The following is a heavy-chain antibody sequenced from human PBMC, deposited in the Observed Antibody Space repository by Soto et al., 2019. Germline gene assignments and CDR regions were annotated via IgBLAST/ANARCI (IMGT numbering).Heavy chain of an antibody. J-gene: IGHJ4*02. CDR3: ARTAVASPPYFDY. CDR1: GGSIKSKY. CDR2: IYSTGAT. V-gene: IGHV4-4*07. D-gene: IGHD2-15*01. Sequence: SDTLSLTCSVSGGSIKSKYWGWIRKPAGKGLEWIGRIYSTGATNYNPALKSRVVMSIDASKYQFYLSLSSVIAADTAVYYCARTAVASPPYFDYWGQGSLVTVSS.